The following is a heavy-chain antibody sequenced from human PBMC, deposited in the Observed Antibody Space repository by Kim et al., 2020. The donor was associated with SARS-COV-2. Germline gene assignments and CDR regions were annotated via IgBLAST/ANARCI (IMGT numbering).Heavy chain of an antibody. CDR3: ARPPFWGGNLQVWYY. Sequence: GESLKISCKGSGYSFTSYWISWVRQMPGKGLEWMGRIDPSDSYTNYSPSFQGHVTISADKSISTAYLQWSSLKASDTAMYYCARPPFWGGNLQVWYYWGQGTLVTVSS. J-gene: IGHJ4*02. D-gene: IGHD3-3*01. V-gene: IGHV5-10-1*01. CDR1: GYSFTSYW. CDR2: IDPSDSYT.